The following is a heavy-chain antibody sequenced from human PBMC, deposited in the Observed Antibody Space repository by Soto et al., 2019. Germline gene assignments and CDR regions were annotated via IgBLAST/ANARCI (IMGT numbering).Heavy chain of an antibody. CDR1: GYTFTSYA. CDR2: INAGNGNT. V-gene: IGHV1-3*05. D-gene: IGHD2-21*02. CDR3: ARSIVVVTALDY. Sequence: QVQLVQSGAEEKKPGASPTPPCTASGYTFTSYAMHWVRQAPGQRLEWMGWINAGNGNTKYSQKFQGRVTITRDTSASTAYMELSSLRSEDTAVYYCARSIVVVTALDYWGQGTLVTVSS. J-gene: IGHJ4*02.